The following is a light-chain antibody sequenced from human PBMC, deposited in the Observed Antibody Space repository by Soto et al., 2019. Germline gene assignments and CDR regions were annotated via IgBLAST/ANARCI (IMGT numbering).Light chain of an antibody. CDR1: SSDVGGYNY. Sequence: QSALTQPASVSGSPGQSITISCTGTSSDVGGYNYVSWYQQHPGKAPKLMIYDVSNRPSGVSNRFSGSNSGNTASLTISGLQAEDEADYYCSSYTSSSTPVFGTGTKLTV. J-gene: IGLJ1*01. CDR2: DVS. CDR3: SSYTSSSTPV. V-gene: IGLV2-14*01.